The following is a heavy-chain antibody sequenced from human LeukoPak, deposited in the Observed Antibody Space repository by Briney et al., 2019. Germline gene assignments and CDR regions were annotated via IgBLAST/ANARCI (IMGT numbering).Heavy chain of an antibody. J-gene: IGHJ4*02. CDR2: VNPVTGNA. Sequence: ASVKVSCKASGYTFTNFDINWVRQAPGQGLEWMGWVNPVTGNAGSAQKFQGRVTITTDESTSTAYMELSSLRSEDTAVYYCASPRARGFLEWSPFDYWGQGTLVTVSS. CDR3: ASPRARGFLEWSPFDY. CDR1: GYTFTNFD. D-gene: IGHD3-3*01. V-gene: IGHV1-8*01.